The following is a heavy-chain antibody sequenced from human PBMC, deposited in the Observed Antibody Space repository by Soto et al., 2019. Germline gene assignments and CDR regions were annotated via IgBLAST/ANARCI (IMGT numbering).Heavy chain of an antibody. CDR1: GGSISSGGYS. V-gene: IGHV4-30-2*01. Sequence: QLQLQESGSGLVKPSQTLSLTCAVSGGSISSGGYSWSWIRQPPGKGLEWIGYIYHSGSTYYNPSLKGRATISVDRSKNQFSRKLSSVPAADTAVYYCAAGGGLPRYYWGQGTLVPVSS. D-gene: IGHD1-26*01. CDR3: AAGGGLPRYY. J-gene: IGHJ4*02. CDR2: IYHSGST.